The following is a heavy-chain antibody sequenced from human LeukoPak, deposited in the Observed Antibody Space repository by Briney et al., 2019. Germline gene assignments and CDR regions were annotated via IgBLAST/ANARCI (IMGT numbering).Heavy chain of an antibody. CDR3: ARGLQYQLLKALGYYYMDV. J-gene: IGHJ6*03. V-gene: IGHV1-69*05. Sequence: SVKVSCKASGGTSSSHAIAWVRQAPGQGPEWMGGIIPISGTANYAQKFQGRVTITTDESTSTAYMELSSLTSDDTAVYYCARGLQYQLLKALGYYYMDVWGEGTTVTVSS. CDR1: GGTSSSHA. CDR2: IIPISGTA. D-gene: IGHD2-2*01.